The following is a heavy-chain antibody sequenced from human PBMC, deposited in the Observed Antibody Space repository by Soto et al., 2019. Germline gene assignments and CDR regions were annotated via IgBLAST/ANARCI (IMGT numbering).Heavy chain of an antibody. V-gene: IGHV3-30*18. D-gene: IGHD6-19*01. J-gene: IGHJ4*02. CDR1: GFTFSSYG. CDR2: ISYDGSNK. Sequence: GGSLRLSCAASGFTFSSYGMHWVRQAPGKGLEWVAVISYDGSNKYYADSVKGRFTISRDNSKNTLYLQMNSLRAEDTAVYYCAKDGGDSGWEIDYWGQGTLVTVSS. CDR3: AKDGGDSGWEIDY.